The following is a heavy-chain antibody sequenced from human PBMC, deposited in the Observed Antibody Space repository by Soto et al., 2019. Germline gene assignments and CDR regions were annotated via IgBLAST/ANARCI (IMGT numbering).Heavy chain of an antibody. Sequence: SETLSLTCTVSGGSISSSSYYWGWIRQPPGKGLEWIGSIYYSGSTYYNPSLKSRVTISVDTSKNQFSLKLSSVTAADTAVYYCARHPRAVRQAEHYYGMDVWGQGTTVTVSS. CDR1: GGSISSSSYY. V-gene: IGHV4-39*01. CDR3: ARHPRAVRQAEHYYGMDV. CDR2: IYYSGST. J-gene: IGHJ6*02.